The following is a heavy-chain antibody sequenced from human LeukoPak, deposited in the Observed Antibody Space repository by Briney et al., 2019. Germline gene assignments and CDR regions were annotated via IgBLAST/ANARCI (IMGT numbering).Heavy chain of an antibody. Sequence: ASVKVSCKASGYTFTGYYMHWVRQVPGQGLEWMGWINPNSGGTNYAQKFQGRVTMTRDTSISTAYMELSRLRSDDTAVYYCAILRSSWYPDSYYYGMDVWGQGTTVTVSS. V-gene: IGHV1-2*02. CDR2: INPNSGGT. CDR3: AILRSSWYPDSYYYGMDV. CDR1: GYTFTGYY. J-gene: IGHJ6*02. D-gene: IGHD6-13*01.